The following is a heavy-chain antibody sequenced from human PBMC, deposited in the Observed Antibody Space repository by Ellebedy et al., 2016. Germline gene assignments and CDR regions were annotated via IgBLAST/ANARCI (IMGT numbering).Heavy chain of an antibody. D-gene: IGHD3-22*01. CDR3: ARDKQNDITMIPFDP. J-gene: IGHJ5*02. CDR2: IIPILGIA. Sequence: ASVKVSCKASGGTFSSYAISWVRQAPGQGLEWMGRIIPILGIANYAQKFQGRVTITADKSTSTAYMELSSLRSEDTAVYYCARDKQNDITMIPFDPWGQGTLVTVSS. V-gene: IGHV1-69*04. CDR1: GGTFSSYA.